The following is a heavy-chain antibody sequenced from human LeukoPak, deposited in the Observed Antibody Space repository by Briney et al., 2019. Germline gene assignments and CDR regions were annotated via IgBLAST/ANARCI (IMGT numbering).Heavy chain of an antibody. V-gene: IGHV4-39*07. CDR1: GGSISSSSYY. D-gene: IGHD1-1*01. CDR2: IYYSGST. J-gene: IGHJ4*02. Sequence: PSETLSLTCTVSGGSISSSSYYWGWVRQPPGKGLEWIGSIYYSGSTYYNPSLKSRVTISVDTSKNQFSLKLSSVTAADTAVYYCARYLFRYPVARYYFDYWGQGTLVTVSS. CDR3: ARYLFRYPVARYYFDY.